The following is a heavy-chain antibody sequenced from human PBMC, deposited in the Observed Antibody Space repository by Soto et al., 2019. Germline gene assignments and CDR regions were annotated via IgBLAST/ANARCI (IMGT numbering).Heavy chain of an antibody. D-gene: IGHD2-2*01. J-gene: IGHJ4*02. CDR2: IYYSGST. V-gene: IGHV4-31*03. CDR3: ASLPDCSSTSCHLDY. CDR1: GGSISSGGYY. Sequence: SETLSLTCTVSGGSISSGGYYWSWIRQHPGKGLEWIGYIYYSGSTYYNPSLKSRVTISVDTSKNQFSLKLSSVTAADTAVYYCASLPDCSSTSCHLDYWGQGTLVTVSS.